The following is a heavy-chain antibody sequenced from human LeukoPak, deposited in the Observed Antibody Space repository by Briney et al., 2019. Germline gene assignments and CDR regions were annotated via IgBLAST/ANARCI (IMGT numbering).Heavy chain of an antibody. D-gene: IGHD3-3*01. V-gene: IGHV1-69*05. Sequence: VASVKVSCKASGGTFSSYAISWVRQAPGQGREWMGGIIPIFGTANYAQKFQGRVTITTDESTSTAYMELSRLRSEATAVYYCARVHYDFWSGYYLGFDPWGQGTLVTVSS. CDR2: IIPIFGTA. CDR3: ARVHYDFWSGYYLGFDP. J-gene: IGHJ5*02. CDR1: GGTFSSYA.